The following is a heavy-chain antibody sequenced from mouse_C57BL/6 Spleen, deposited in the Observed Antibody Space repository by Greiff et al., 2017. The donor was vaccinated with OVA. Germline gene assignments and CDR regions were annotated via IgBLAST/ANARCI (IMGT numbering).Heavy chain of an antibody. D-gene: IGHD2-5*01. V-gene: IGHV1-53*01. CDR2: INPSNGGT. J-gene: IGHJ4*01. CDR3: ARPYSNIYYYAMDY. Sequence: VQLQQPGAELVKPGASVKMSCKASGYTFTSYWITWVKQRPGQGLEWIGNINPSNGGTNYNEKFKSKATLTVDKSSSTAYMQLSSLTSEDSAVYYCARPYSNIYYYAMDYWGQGTSVTVSS. CDR1: GYTFTSYW.